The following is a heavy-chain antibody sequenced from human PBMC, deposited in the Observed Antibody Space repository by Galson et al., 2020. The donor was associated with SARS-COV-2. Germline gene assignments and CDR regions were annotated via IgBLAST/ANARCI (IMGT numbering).Heavy chain of an antibody. J-gene: IGHJ4*02. CDR1: GFTFSSYG. Sequence: GESLKISCAASGFTFSSYGMHWVRQAPGKGLEWVAVISYDGSNKYYADSVKGRFTISRDNSKNTLYLQMNSLRAEDTAVYYCAKDPEGGVGNLPSYFDYWGQGTLVTVSS. CDR3: AKDPEGGVGNLPSYFDY. V-gene: IGHV3-30*18. CDR2: ISYDGSNK. D-gene: IGHD1-7*01.